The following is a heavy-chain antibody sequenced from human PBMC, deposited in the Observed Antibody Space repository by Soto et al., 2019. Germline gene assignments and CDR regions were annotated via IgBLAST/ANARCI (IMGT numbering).Heavy chain of an antibody. J-gene: IGHJ4*02. V-gene: IGHV3-23*01. CDR3: AKANAFWGYCGGDCYWHYFDY. CDR2: ISGSGGST. CDR1: GFTFSSYA. D-gene: IGHD2-21*02. Sequence: EVQLLESGGGLVQPGGSLRLSCAASGFTFSSYAMSWVRQAPGKGLEWVSAISGSGGSTYYADSVKGRFTISRDNSKNTLYLQMNSLRAEDTAVYYCAKANAFWGYCGGDCYWHYFDYWGQGTLVTVSS.